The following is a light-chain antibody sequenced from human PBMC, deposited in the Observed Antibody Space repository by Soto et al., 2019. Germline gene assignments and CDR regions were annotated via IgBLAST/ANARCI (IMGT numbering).Light chain of an antibody. CDR2: SAT. CDR3: QQSFSSIFT. J-gene: IGKJ3*01. Sequence: DIQMTQSPSPLSASFGDRVTIPSRPSQPIYQALNWYHQKPGKAPRLLISSATALQRGVPSRFSGSGYGAEFTLIISSLLPEDFGTYYCQQSFSSIFTFGPGTTVDV. V-gene: IGKV1-39*01. CDR1: QPIYQA.